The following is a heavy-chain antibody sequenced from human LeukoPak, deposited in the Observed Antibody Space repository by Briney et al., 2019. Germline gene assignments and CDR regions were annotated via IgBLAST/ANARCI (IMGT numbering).Heavy chain of an antibody. CDR3: ARVSGNNYFDY. D-gene: IGHD4-23*01. Sequence: GGSLRLSCAASGFTFSSYAMSWVRQAPGKGLEWVSAISGSGGSTYYADSVKGRFTISRDNAKNSLYLQMNSLRAEDTAVYYCARVSGNNYFDYWGQGTLVTVSS. CDR1: GFTFSSYA. V-gene: IGHV3-23*01. CDR2: ISGSGGST. J-gene: IGHJ4*02.